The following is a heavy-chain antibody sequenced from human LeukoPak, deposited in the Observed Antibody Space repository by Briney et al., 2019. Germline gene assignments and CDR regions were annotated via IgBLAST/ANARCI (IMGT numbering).Heavy chain of an antibody. CDR1: GFTFSSYG. Sequence: GGSLRLSCAASGFTFSSYGMHWVRQAPGKGLEWVAFIRYDGSNKYYADSVKGRFTISRDNSKNTLYLQMNSLRAEDTAVYYCAKEELWFGESMNYFDYWGQGTLVTVSS. J-gene: IGHJ4*02. D-gene: IGHD3-10*01. V-gene: IGHV3-30*02. CDR2: IRYDGSNK. CDR3: AKEELWFGESMNYFDY.